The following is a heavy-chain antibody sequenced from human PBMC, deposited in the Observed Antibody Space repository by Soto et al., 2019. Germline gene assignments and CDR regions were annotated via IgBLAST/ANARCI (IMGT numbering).Heavy chain of an antibody. CDR3: ARGGQLRYFDWLWYYYGMDV. Sequence: ASVKVSCKASGYTFTSYAMHWVRQAPGQRLEWMGWINAGNGNTKYSQKFQGRVTITRDTSASTAYMELSSLRSEDTAVYYCARGGQLRYFDWLWYYYGMDVWGQGTTVTVS. CDR1: GYTFTSYA. D-gene: IGHD3-9*01. V-gene: IGHV1-3*01. CDR2: INAGNGNT. J-gene: IGHJ6*02.